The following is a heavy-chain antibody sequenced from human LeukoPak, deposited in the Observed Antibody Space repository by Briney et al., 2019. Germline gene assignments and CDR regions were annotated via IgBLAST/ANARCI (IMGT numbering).Heavy chain of an antibody. Sequence: GRSLRLSCAASGFTFSSYSMNWVRQAPGKGLEWVSSISSSSSYIYYADSVKGRFTISRDNAKNSLYLQMNSLRAEDTAVYYCARLGGSSGKYYFDYWGQGTLVTVSS. D-gene: IGHD4-23*01. J-gene: IGHJ4*02. CDR2: ISSSSSYI. V-gene: IGHV3-21*01. CDR1: GFTFSSYS. CDR3: ARLGGSSGKYYFDY.